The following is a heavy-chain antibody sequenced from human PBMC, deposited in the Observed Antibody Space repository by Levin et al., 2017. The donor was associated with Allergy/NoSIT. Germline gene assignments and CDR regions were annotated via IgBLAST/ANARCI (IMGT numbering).Heavy chain of an antibody. CDR3: ARVAIFGAGLSRDGMDV. V-gene: IGHV3-13*01. CDR1: GFTFSSYD. CDR2: IGTAGDT. J-gene: IGHJ6*02. D-gene: IGHD3-3*01. Sequence: GSLRLSCAASGFTFSSYDMHWVRQATGKGLEWVSAIGTAGDTYYPGSVKGRFTISRENAKNSLYLQMNSLRAGDTAVYYCARVAIFGAGLSRDGMDVWGQGTTVTVSS.